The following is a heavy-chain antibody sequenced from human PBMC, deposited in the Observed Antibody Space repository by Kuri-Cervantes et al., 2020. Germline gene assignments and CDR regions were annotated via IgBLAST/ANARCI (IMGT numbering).Heavy chain of an antibody. CDR1: GFTFSSYS. Sequence: GGSLRLSCAASGFTFSSYSMNWIRQAPGKGLEWVAVIWYDGSNKYYADSVKGRFTISRDNSKNTLYLQMNSLRAEDTAVYYCAKDRAARSPPGDYWGQGTLVTVSS. J-gene: IGHJ4*02. CDR3: AKDRAARSPPGDY. CDR2: IWYDGSNK. V-gene: IGHV3-33*06.